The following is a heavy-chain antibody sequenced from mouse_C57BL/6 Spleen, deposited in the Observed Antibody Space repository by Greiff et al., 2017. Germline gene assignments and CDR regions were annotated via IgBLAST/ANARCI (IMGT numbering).Heavy chain of an antibody. J-gene: IGHJ2*01. CDR2: IYPGDGDT. CDR3: ARKTGNFDY. CDR1: GYAFSSYW. Sequence: VKLQESGAELVKPGASVKISCKASGYAFSSYWMNWVKQRTGKGLEWIGQIYPGDGDTNYNGKFKGKATLTADKSSSTAYMQLSSLTSEDSAFYFCARKTGNFDYWGQGTTLTVSS. V-gene: IGHV1-80*01.